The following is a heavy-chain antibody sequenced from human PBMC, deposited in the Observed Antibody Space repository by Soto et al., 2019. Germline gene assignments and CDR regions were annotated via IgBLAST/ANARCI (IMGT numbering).Heavy chain of an antibody. Sequence: QVQLVQSGAEVKKPGSSVKVSCKASGGIFSTYAISWLRQAPGQGLEWMGGIIPIFGTPNYAQRFQGRVTITADESTSTAYMELSRLRSEDTAVYYCARDRDDYDSGNYYNRIGFWGQGTLVTVS. CDR3: ARDRDDYDSGNYYNRIGF. D-gene: IGHD3-10*01. CDR1: GGIFSTYA. V-gene: IGHV1-69*01. J-gene: IGHJ4*02. CDR2: IIPIFGTP.